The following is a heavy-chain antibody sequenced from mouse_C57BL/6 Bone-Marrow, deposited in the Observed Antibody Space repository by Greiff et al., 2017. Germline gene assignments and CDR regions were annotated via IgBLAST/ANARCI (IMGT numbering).Heavy chain of an antibody. Sequence: QVQLQQSGAELARPGASVKLSCKASGYTFTSYGISWVKQRTGQGLEWIGEIYPRSGNTYYNEKFKGKATLTADKSSSTAYMELRSLTSEDSAVYFCARRHYGSRNWFAYWGQGTLVTVSA. D-gene: IGHD1-1*01. J-gene: IGHJ3*01. CDR2: IYPRSGNT. V-gene: IGHV1-81*01. CDR3: ARRHYGSRNWFAY. CDR1: GYTFTSYG.